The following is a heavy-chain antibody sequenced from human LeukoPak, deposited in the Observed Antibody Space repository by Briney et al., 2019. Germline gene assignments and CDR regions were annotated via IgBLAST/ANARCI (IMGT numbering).Heavy chain of an antibody. CDR1: GGTFSSYA. CDR2: IIPIFGTA. CDR3: AREYCSGGSCYESDY. J-gene: IGHJ4*02. Sequence: GASVKVSCKASGGTFSSYAISWVRQAPGQGLEWMGGIIPIFGTANYAQKFQGRVTITADESTSTAYMELSSLRSEDTAAYYCAREYCSGGSCYESDYWGQGTLVTVSS. D-gene: IGHD2-15*01. V-gene: IGHV1-69*13.